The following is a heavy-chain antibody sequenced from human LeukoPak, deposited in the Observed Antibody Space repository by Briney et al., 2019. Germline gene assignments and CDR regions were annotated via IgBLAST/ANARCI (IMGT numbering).Heavy chain of an antibody. V-gene: IGHV3-9*01. J-gene: IGHJ4*02. CDR2: ISWNSGSI. D-gene: IGHD4/OR15-4a*01. Sequence: GRSLRLSCAASGFTFDDYAMHWVRQGPGKGLEWVSGISWNSGSIGYADSVKGRFTISRDNAKNSLYLQMHSLRAEETAFYYCARSSQGPYGDFDYWGQGTLVTVSS. CDR3: ARSSQGPYGDFDY. CDR1: GFTFDDYA.